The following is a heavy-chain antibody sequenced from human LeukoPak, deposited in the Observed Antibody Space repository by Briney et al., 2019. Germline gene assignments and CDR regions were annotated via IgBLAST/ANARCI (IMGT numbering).Heavy chain of an antibody. CDR3: ARSYSVADWFDP. CDR1: GYTFTGYY. D-gene: IGHD2-15*01. V-gene: IGHV1-2*04. Sequence: ASVKVSCKASGYTFTGYYMHWVRQAPGQGLEWMGWINLNSGGTNYAQKFQGWVTMTRDTSISTAYMELSRLRSDDTAVYYCARSYSVADWFDPWGQGTLVTVSS. CDR2: INLNSGGT. J-gene: IGHJ5*02.